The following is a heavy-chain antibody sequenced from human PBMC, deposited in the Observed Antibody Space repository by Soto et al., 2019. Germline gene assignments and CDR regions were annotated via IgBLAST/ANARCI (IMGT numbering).Heavy chain of an antibody. J-gene: IGHJ4*02. V-gene: IGHV3-74*01. CDR3: TTVVKY. Sequence: EVQLVQSGVGSVQPGGSLRLSCAASGFTFTNYWMHWVRQVPGKGLVWVARIDGIGTGTSYSDSVRGRLTISRDNAENMLYLQMNRLRPEDTSVYYCTTVVKYWGRGTLFTVSS. CDR2: IDGIGTGT. CDR1: GFTFTNYW. D-gene: IGHD2-15*01.